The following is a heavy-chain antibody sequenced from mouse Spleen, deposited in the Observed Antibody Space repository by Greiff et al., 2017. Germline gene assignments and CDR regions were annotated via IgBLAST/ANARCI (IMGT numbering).Heavy chain of an antibody. J-gene: IGHJ2*01. CDR3: ARSELTGDYFDY. D-gene: IGHD4-1*01. CDR1: GYTFTSYW. CDR2: IYPSDSET. Sequence: QVQLQQPGAELVRPGSSVKLSCKASGYTFTSYWMDWVKQRPGQGLEWIGNIYPSDSETHYNQKFKDKATLTVDKSPSTAYMQLSSLTSEDSAVYYCARSELTGDYFDYWGQGTTLTVSS. V-gene: IGHV1-61*01.